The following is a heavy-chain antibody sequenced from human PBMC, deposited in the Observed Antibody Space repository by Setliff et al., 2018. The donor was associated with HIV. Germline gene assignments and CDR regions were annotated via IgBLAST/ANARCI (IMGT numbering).Heavy chain of an antibody. D-gene: IGHD2-2*01. V-gene: IGHV4-34*01. CDR2: STHSGST. CDR1: GGSFINYY. CDR3: ARGPVVVIPAPRWRWFDP. J-gene: IGHJ5*02. Sequence: SETLSLTCAVYGGSFINYYWSWIRQSPGKGLEWIGESTHSGSTNYNPSLKSRVTISVDTSKNQFSLKLTSVTAADTAVYYCARGPVVVIPAPRWRWFDPWGRGTLVTVSS.